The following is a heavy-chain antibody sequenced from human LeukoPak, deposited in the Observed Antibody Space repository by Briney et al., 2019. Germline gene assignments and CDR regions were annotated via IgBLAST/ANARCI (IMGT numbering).Heavy chain of an antibody. CDR1: GYTFTSYY. D-gene: IGHD3-22*01. V-gene: IGHV1-24*01. J-gene: IGHJ4*02. CDR3: ATETNYYDSTPHFDY. Sequence: EASVKVSCKASGYTFTSYYMHWVRQAPGKGLEWMGGSDPEDGETIYAQKFQGRVTMTEDTSTDTAYMELSSLRSEDTAVYYCATETNYYDSTPHFDYWGQGTLVTVSS. CDR2: SDPEDGET.